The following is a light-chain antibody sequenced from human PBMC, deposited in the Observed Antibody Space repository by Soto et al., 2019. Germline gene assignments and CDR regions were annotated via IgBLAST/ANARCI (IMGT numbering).Light chain of an antibody. V-gene: IGLV2-14*03. Sequence: SVVRRPAPQCGSPWPPYTQSLTGNNNEVCGYNYVSWYQHHPGKAPKLMIFDVSNRPSGVSNRFSGSKSGNTASLTISGLQPEDEADYYCSSYTTSNTRQIVFGTGTKVTVL. CDR1: NNEVCGYNY. CDR2: DVS. J-gene: IGLJ1*01. CDR3: SSYTTSNTRQIV.